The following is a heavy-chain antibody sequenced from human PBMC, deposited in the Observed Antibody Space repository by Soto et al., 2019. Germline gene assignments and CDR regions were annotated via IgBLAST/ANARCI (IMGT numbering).Heavy chain of an antibody. V-gene: IGHV3-30*18. J-gene: IGHJ4*02. CDR1: GFTFSAFV. CDR3: AKEHYDYANYGTPGY. CDR2: ISFDGTKK. D-gene: IGHD4-17*01. Sequence: QVQLVESGGGVVKPGRSLRLSCVASGFTFSAFVIHWVRQAPGKGLEWVALISFDGTKKDYADSVKGRFTISRDNSKNTVYLQINILKAEDTAVYYCAKEHYDYANYGTPGYWGQGTLVAVSS.